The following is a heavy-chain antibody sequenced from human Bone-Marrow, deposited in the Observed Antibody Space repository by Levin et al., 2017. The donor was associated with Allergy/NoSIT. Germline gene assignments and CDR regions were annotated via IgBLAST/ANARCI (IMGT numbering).Heavy chain of an antibody. CDR3: ARDKDWAFDY. CDR1: GFLFGSYS. V-gene: IGHV3-48*02. D-gene: IGHD3/OR15-3a*01. J-gene: IGHJ4*02. Sequence: GESLKISCAASGFLFGSYSMNWIRQAPGKGPEWIAYISGTFEIWYADSVKGRFTISRDNAKDSVYLQMNSLRDEDTAVYFCARDKDWAFDYWGQGTLVTVSS. CDR2: ISGTFEI.